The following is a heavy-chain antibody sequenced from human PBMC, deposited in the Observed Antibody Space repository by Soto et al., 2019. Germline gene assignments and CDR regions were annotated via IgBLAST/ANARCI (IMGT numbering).Heavy chain of an antibody. CDR3: ARDPNYDFWSGYYTFDY. Sequence: PGGSRRLSCAASGFTFSSYGMHWVRQAPGKGLEWVAVIWYDGSNKYYADSVKGRFTISRDNSKNTLYLQMNSLRAEDTAVYYCARDPNYDFWSGYYTFDYWGQGTLVTVSS. CDR1: GFTFSSYG. V-gene: IGHV3-33*01. CDR2: IWYDGSNK. D-gene: IGHD3-3*01. J-gene: IGHJ4*02.